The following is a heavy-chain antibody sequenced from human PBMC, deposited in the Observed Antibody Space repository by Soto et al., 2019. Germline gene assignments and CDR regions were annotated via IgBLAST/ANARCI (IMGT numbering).Heavy chain of an antibody. Sequence: GGSLRLSCAASGFTFTTYWMTWVRHAPGKGLEWVANIKQDGSEKYYVDSVQGRFTISRDNAKNSLYLQMNSLRAEDTAVYYCARARYSGSYTRYYGMRVWGQGTTVTVSS. V-gene: IGHV3-7*03. CDR1: GFTFTTYW. J-gene: IGHJ6*02. D-gene: IGHD1-26*01. CDR2: IKQDGSEK. CDR3: ARARYSGSYTRYYGMRV.